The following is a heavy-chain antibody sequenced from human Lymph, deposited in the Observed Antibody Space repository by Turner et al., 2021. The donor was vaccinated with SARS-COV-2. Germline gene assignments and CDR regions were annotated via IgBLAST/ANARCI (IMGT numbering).Heavy chain of an antibody. CDR1: GFTVSSNY. V-gene: IGHV3-53*01. D-gene: IGHD4-17*01. Sequence: EVQLVESGGGLIQRGGSLRLCCAASGFTVSSNYMSWVRQAPGKGLEWVSLIYSGGSTLYADSVKGRFTISRDNSKNTLYLQMNSLRADDTAVYYCARVLPYGDYFDFWGQGTLVTVSS. CDR2: IYSGGST. J-gene: IGHJ4*02. CDR3: ARVLPYGDYFDF.